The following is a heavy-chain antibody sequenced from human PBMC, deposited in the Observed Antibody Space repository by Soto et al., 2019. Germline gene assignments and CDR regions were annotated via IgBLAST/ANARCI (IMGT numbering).Heavy chain of an antibody. CDR2: ILSDEINK. D-gene: IGHD6-13*01. V-gene: IGHV3-30-3*01. CDR1: GFTFSNYA. Sequence: QVQLVESGGGVVQPGRSLRLSCAASGFTFSNYAMHWVRQAPGKGLEWVAAILSDEINKYSADSVKGRFTISRDNSKNPRYLQMHGLRSEDTAVYYCAIIAPSGGGDAFDIWGQGTMVTGSS. CDR3: AIIAPSGGGDAFDI. J-gene: IGHJ3*02.